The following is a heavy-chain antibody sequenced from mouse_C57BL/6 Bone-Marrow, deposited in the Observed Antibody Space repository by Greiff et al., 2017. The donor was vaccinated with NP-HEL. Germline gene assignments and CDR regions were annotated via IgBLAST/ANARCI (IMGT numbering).Heavy chain of an antibody. CDR2: INPYNGGT. Sequence: VQLQQSGPVLVKPGASVKMSCKASGYTFTDYYMNWVKQSHGKRLEWLGVINPYNGGTSYNQKFQGKATLTVDKSSSTAYMELNSLTSEDSAVYYCARRDFDYYGSSTGFAYWGQGTLVTVSA. D-gene: IGHD1-1*01. CDR1: GYTFTDYY. V-gene: IGHV1-19*01. J-gene: IGHJ3*01. CDR3: ARRDFDYYGSSTGFAY.